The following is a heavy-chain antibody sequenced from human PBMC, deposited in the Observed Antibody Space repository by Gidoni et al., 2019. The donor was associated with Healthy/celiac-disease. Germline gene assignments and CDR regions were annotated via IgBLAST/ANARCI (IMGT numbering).Heavy chain of an antibody. CDR3: AHSLTIVGVVREDY. Sequence: QITWTESGPTLVKATQTLTLPCTFSGFSLSPSGVGVGWIRQPPGKALEWLALIYWNDDKRYSPSLKSLLTITKDTSTNQVGLTMTNMDPVDTATYFCAHSLTIVGVVREDYWGQGTLVTFSS. CDR2: IYWNDDK. V-gene: IGHV2-5*01. J-gene: IGHJ4*02. CDR1: GFSLSPSGVG. D-gene: IGHD3-3*01.